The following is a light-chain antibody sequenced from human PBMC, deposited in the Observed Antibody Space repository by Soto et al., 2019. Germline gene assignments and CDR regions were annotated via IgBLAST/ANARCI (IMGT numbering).Light chain of an antibody. Sequence: HSALTQPASVSGSPGQSISISCTGTSSDIGGYNYVSWYQQHPGKAPKLMICDVSNRPSGVSSRFSASKSGNTASLTISGLQAEDEADYYCSSYTSSSTWVFGGGTQLNVL. CDR2: DVS. CDR3: SSYTSSSTWV. J-gene: IGLJ3*02. V-gene: IGLV2-14*01. CDR1: SSDIGGYNY.